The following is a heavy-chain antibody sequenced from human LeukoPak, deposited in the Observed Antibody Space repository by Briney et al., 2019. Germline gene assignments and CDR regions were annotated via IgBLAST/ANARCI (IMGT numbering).Heavy chain of an antibody. CDR2: ISSGSSYT. CDR1: GFTFSDYY. CDR3: ARDRSYGSGSYRWDY. D-gene: IGHD3-10*01. V-gene: IGHV3-11*05. Sequence: PGGSLRLSCAASGFTFSDYYMSWIRQAPGKGLEWVSYISSGSSYTNYADSVKGRFTISRDNAKNSLYLQMNSLRAEDTAVYYCARDRSYGSGSYRWDYWGQGTLVTVST. J-gene: IGHJ4*02.